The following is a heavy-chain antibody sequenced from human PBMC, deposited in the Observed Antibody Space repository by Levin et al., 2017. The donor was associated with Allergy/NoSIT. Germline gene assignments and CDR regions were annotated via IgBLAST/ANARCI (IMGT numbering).Heavy chain of an antibody. D-gene: IGHD6-13*01. J-gene: IGHJ5*02. V-gene: IGHV3-53*01. Sequence: GGSLRLSCVASGFTVSSNYMTWVRQAPGKGLEWVSVIYSGGTTYYADSVKGRFIISRDNLKNTLYLQMNSLRDDDTAVYYCARGGGSSWTGMHWFDPWGQGTLVTVSS. CDR1: GFTVSSNY. CDR3: ARGGGSSWTGMHWFDP. CDR2: IYSGGTT.